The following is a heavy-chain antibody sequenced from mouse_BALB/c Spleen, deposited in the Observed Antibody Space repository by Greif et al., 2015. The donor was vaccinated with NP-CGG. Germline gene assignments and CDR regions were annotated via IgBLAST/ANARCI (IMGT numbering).Heavy chain of an antibody. CDR1: GFAFSSYD. D-gene: IGHD1-1*01. V-gene: IGHV5-12-1*01. J-gene: IGHJ2*01. Sequence: EVKVVDSGGGLVKPGGSLKLSCAASGFAFSSYDMSWVRQTPEKRLEWVAYISSSGGSTYYPDTVKGRFTISRDNAKNSLYLQMSRLKSDDTAMYYCARHYYGSSYSDWGQGTTLTVSS. CDR3: ARHYYGSSYSD. CDR2: ISSSGGST.